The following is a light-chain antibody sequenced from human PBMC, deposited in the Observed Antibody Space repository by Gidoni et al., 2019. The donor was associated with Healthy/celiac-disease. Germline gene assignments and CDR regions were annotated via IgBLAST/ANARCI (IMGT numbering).Light chain of an antibody. Sequence: EIVMTQPPATLSVSPGERATLPCRASQSVSSNLAWYQQKPGQAPRLLIYGASTRATGIPARFSGSGSGTEFTLTISSLQSEDFAVYYCQQYNNWPRTFGGGTKVEIK. V-gene: IGKV3-15*01. CDR3: QQYNNWPRT. CDR1: QSVSSN. J-gene: IGKJ4*01. CDR2: GAS.